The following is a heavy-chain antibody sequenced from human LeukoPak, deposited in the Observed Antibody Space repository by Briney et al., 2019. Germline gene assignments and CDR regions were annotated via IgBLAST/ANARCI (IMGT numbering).Heavy chain of an antibody. CDR2: INPSDSDT. CDR3: AKGYIRVDY. J-gene: IGHJ4*02. Sequence: GESLKIPCKASGYFFTSYWIGWVRQMPGKGLEWMGIINPSDSDTRYSPSFQGQVTISADRSISTVYLQWSSLKASDTAKYYCAKGYIRVDYWGQGILVTVSS. V-gene: IGHV5-51*01. CDR1: GYFFTSYW. D-gene: IGHD2-15*01.